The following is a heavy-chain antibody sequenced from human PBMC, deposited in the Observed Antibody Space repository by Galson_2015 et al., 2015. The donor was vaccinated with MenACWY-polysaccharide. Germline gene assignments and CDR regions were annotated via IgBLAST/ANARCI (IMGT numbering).Heavy chain of an antibody. V-gene: IGHV3-74*01. Sequence: SLRLSCAASGFTFRSYWMHWVRRAPGKGLVWVSRISSDGSNTDYADSVKGRFTISRDNAKNTVYLQMNSLRADDTAVYYCARGYSDVYRIDYGGQGTLVTGSS. J-gene: IGHJ4*02. CDR3: ARGYSDVYRIDY. D-gene: IGHD5-18*01. CDR1: GFTFRSYW. CDR2: ISSDGSNT.